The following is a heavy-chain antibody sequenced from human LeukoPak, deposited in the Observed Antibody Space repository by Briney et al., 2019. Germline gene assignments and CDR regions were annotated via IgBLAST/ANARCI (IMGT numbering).Heavy chain of an antibody. CDR1: GGSFSGYY. D-gene: IGHD6-19*01. Sequence: PSETLSLTCAVYGGSFSGYYWSWIRQPPGKGLEWIGEINHSGSTNYNPSLKSRVTISVGTSKNQFSLKLSSVTAADTAVYYCARGGLYSSGWYEDYWGQGTLVTVSS. J-gene: IGHJ4*02. V-gene: IGHV4-34*01. CDR2: INHSGST. CDR3: ARGGLYSSGWYEDY.